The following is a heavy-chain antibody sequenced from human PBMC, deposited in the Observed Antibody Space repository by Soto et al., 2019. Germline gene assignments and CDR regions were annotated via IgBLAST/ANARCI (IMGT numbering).Heavy chain of an antibody. CDR1: GYTFAGYY. CDR3: AREGYCSSTSCYIDNY. D-gene: IGHD2-2*02. J-gene: IGHJ4*02. Sequence: SVNVSCKASGYTFAGYYMHLVRQAPGQGLEWMGWINPNSGGTNYAQKFQGRVTMTRDTSISTAYMELSRLRSDDTAVYYCAREGYCSSTSCYIDNYWGQGTLVTVSS. CDR2: INPNSGGT. V-gene: IGHV1-2*02.